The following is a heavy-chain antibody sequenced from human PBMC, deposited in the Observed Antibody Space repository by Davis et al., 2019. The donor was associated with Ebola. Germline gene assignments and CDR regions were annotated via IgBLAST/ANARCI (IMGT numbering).Heavy chain of an antibody. Sequence: PGGSLRLSCKASGLIFRNYDMTWVRQVAGKGLEWVSTISGGGDRTYYAGSVQGRFTISRDNSKNTLFEQLKNLRPEDTAVYYCAKGGALNWFDVWGQGTPVSVSS. V-gene: IGHV3-23*01. CDR3: AKGGALNWFDV. D-gene: IGHD3-16*01. J-gene: IGHJ5*02. CDR1: GLIFRNYD. CDR2: ISGGGDRT.